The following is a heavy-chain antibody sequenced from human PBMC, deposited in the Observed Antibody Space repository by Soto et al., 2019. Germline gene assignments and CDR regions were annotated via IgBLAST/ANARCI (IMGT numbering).Heavy chain of an antibody. CDR2: IIPISGTA. CDR1: GGTFSSYA. D-gene: IGHD2-2*01. Sequence: QVQLVQSGAEVKKPGSSVKVSCKASGGTFSSYAISWVRQAPGQGLEWMGGIIPISGTANYAQKFQGRVTITADEYTSTAYMELRSRRSEDTAVYYCARSQGSSTSLEIYYYYYYGMDVWGQGTTVTVSS. J-gene: IGHJ6*02. CDR3: ARSQGSSTSLEIYYYYYYGMDV. V-gene: IGHV1-69*01.